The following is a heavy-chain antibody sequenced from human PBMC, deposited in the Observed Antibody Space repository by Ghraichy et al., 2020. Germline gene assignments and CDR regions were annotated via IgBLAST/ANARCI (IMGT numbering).Heavy chain of an antibody. V-gene: IGHV3-7*01. J-gene: IGHJ3*01. Sequence: GESLNISCAASEFTFSGYWMSWVRQALEKGLEWVANIKGDGSEKSYVDSVKGRFTISRDNAENSLYLQINSLRAEDTAVYYCAREDKNTFDLWGRGTMVTVSS. CDR1: EFTFSGYW. CDR3: AREDKNTFDL. CDR2: IKGDGSEK.